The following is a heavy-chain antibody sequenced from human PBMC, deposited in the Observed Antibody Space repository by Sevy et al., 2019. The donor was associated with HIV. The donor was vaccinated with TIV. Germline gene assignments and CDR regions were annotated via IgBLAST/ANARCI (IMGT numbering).Heavy chain of an antibody. CDR1: GGSISSGGYY. CDR3: ARLGYCSSTSCPSRVRGYYYYYGMDV. V-gene: IGHV4-31*03. J-gene: IGHJ6*02. D-gene: IGHD2-2*01. Sequence: SETLSLTCTVSGGSISSGGYYWSWIRQHPGKGLEWIGYIYYSGSTYYNPSLKSRVTISVDTSKNQFSLKLSSVTAAETAVYYCARLGYCSSTSCPSRVRGYYYYYGMDVWGQGTTVTVSS. CDR2: IYYSGST.